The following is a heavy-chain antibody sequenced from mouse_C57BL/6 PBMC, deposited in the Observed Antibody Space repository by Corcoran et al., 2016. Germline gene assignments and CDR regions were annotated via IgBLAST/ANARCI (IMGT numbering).Heavy chain of an antibody. CDR2: INTYSGVP. V-gene: IGHV9-3*01. D-gene: IGHD2-5*01. CDR1: GYTFTTYG. CDR3: VRDSNWYFDV. Sequence: QIPLVQSGPALKKPGETVKISCKASGYTFTTYGMSWVKQTPGKGLKWVGWINTYSGVPTYADDFKGRFAFSLETSASTAYLQINNLKNEDTATYFCVRDSNWYFDVWGTGTTVTVSS. J-gene: IGHJ1*03.